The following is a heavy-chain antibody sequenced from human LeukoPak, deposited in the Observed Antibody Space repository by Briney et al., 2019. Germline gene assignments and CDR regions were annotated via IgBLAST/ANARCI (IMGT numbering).Heavy chain of an antibody. CDR2: IIPILGIA. Sequence: ASVKVSCKASGGTFSSYAISWVRQAPGQGLEWMGRIIPILGIANYAQKFQGRVTITADKSTSTAYMELSSLRSEDTAVYYCARVPSTVTTSYYYGMDVWGQGTTVTVSS. J-gene: IGHJ6*02. CDR1: GGTFSSYA. CDR3: ARVPSTVTTSYYYGMDV. D-gene: IGHD4-17*01. V-gene: IGHV1-69*04.